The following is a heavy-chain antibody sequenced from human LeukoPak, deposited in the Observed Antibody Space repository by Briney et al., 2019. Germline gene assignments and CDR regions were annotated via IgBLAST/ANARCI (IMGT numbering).Heavy chain of an antibody. V-gene: IGHV3-30*18. CDR1: GFTFSSYG. D-gene: IGHD3-10*01. CDR2: TSYDGGNK. J-gene: IGHJ4*02. Sequence: PGRSLRLSCAASGFTFSSYGMHWVRQAPGKGLEWVAFTSYDGGNKNYADSVKGRFTISRDNSKNTLYLQMNSLRPEDTAVYYCAKDYYYGSGSYQFPGYWGQGTLVTVPS. CDR3: AKDYYYGSGSYQFPGY.